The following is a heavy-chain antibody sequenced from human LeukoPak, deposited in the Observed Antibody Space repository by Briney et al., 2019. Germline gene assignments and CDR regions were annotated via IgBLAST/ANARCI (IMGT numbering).Heavy chain of an antibody. D-gene: IGHD3-22*01. CDR3: AKEVPYDSSGYFWLFDY. CDR1: GFTFSSYA. J-gene: IGHJ4*02. CDR2: ISGSGGST. Sequence: GGSLRLSCAASGFTFSSYAMSWLRQAPGKGLEWVSAISGSGGSTYYADSVKGRFTISRDNSKNTLYLQMNSLRAEDTAVYYCAKEVPYDSSGYFWLFDYWGQGTLVTVSS. V-gene: IGHV3-23*01.